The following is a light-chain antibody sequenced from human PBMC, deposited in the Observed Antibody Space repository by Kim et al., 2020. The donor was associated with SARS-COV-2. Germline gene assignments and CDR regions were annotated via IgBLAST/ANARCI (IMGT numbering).Light chain of an antibody. Sequence: ASVGDRVTSTCRVSQSIYSYLAWYQQKPGNVPKILIYKASTLESGVPSRFSGSESGTEFTLTISSLQPDDFATYYCQQFYTYPITFGQGTRLEIK. CDR1: QSIYSY. CDR3: QQFYTYPIT. V-gene: IGKV1-5*03. J-gene: IGKJ5*01. CDR2: KAS.